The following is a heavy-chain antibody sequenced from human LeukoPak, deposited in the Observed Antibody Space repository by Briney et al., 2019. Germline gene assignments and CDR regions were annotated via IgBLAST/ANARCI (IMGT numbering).Heavy chain of an antibody. CDR2: IWYDGSDQ. CDR1: GFTFSSYG. Sequence: GGSLRLSCAASGFTFSSYGMHWVRQAPGKGLEWVAVIWYDGSDQNYADSVKGRFTISRDNSKNMLYLQMNGLRAEDTAVCYCARGPIAVVNAGLGWFDPWGQGTLVTVSS. V-gene: IGHV3-33*01. D-gene: IGHD2-21*01. J-gene: IGHJ5*02. CDR3: ARGPIAVVNAGLGWFDP.